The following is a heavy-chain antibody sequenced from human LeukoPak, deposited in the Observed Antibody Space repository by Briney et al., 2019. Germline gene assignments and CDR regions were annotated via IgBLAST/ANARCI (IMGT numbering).Heavy chain of an antibody. CDR2: IYYSGST. D-gene: IGHD3-10*01. CDR1: GGSISSGDYY. Sequence: SETLSLTCTVSGGSISSGDYYWSWIRQPPGKGLEWIRYIYYSGSTYYNPSLKSRVTISVDTSKNQFSLKLSSVTAADTAVYYCARVGSVTMVRGGLDYWGQGTLVTVSS. CDR3: ARVGSVTMVRGGLDY. J-gene: IGHJ4*02. V-gene: IGHV4-30-4*01.